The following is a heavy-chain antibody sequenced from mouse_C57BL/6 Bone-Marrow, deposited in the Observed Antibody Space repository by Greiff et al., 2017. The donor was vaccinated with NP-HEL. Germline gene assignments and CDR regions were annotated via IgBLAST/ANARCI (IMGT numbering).Heavy chain of an antibody. CDR2: IDPSDSYT. D-gene: IGHD1-1*01. CDR1: GYTFTSYW. V-gene: IGHV1-69*01. J-gene: IGHJ3*01. Sequence: QVQLQQPGAELVMPGASVKLSCKASGYTFTSYWMHWVKQRPGQGLEWIGEIDPSDSYTNYNQKFKGKSTLTVDKSSSTAYMQLSSLTSEDSAVYYCATHYYGSSYRFADWGQGTLVTVSA. CDR3: ATHYYGSSYRFAD.